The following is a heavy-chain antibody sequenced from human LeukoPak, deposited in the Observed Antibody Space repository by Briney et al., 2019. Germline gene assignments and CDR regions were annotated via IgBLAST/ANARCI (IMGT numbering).Heavy chain of an antibody. D-gene: IGHD6-6*01. V-gene: IGHV3-48*03. J-gene: IGHJ4*02. CDR1: GFTFSSYE. CDR2: ISSSGSTI. CDR3: ATGIAARPGGSFDY. Sequence: PGGSLRLSCAASGFTFSSYEMNWVRQAPGKGLEWVSYISSSGSTIYYADSVKGRFTISRDNAKNSLYPQMNSLRAEDTAVYYCATGIAARPGGSFDYWGQGTLVTVSS.